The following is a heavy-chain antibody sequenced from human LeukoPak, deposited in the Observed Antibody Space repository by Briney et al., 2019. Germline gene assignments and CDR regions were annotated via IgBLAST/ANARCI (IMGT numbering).Heavy chain of an antibody. V-gene: IGHV4-34*01. D-gene: IGHD3-10*01. Sequence: PSETLSLTCAVYGGSFSGYYWSWIRQPPGKGLEWIGEINHSGSTNYNPSLKSRVTISVDTSKNQFSLKLSSVTAADTAVYYYASSTDIMGSGSYSVHWGQGTLVTVSS. J-gene: IGHJ4*02. CDR3: ASSTDIMGSGSYSVH. CDR2: INHSGST. CDR1: GGSFSGYY.